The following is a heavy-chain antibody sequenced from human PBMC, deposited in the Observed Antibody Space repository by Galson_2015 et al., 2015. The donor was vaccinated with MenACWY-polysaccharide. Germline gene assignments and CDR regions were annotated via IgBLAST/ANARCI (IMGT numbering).Heavy chain of an antibody. J-gene: IGHJ3*02. V-gene: IGHV1-8*01. D-gene: IGHD3-16*02. CDR2: MNPNSGNT. CDR1: GYTFRSYE. Sequence: SVKVSCKASGYTFRSYEINWVRQATGQGLEWMGWMNPNSGNTHYAQKFQGRITMTKNTSISTIYMDLSSLRSEDSAVYYCARGREDRSHRWGRYLYRAESFDIWGQGTVVAVSS. CDR3: ARGREDRSHRWGRYLYRAESFDI.